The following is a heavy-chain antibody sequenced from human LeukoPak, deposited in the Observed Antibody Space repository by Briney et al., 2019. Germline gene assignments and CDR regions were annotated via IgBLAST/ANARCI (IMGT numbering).Heavy chain of an antibody. D-gene: IGHD2-2*01. V-gene: IGHV3-23*01. J-gene: IGHJ6*02. CDR3: AKARGYCSSTSCYALYYYYYGMDV. Sequence: GGSLRLSCAASGFTFSSYAMSWVRQAPGKGLEWVSAISGSGGSTYYADSVKGRFTISRDNSKNTLYLQMNSLRAEDTAVYYCAKARGYCSSTSCYALYYYYYGMDVWGQGTTVTVSS. CDR1: GFTFSSYA. CDR2: ISGSGGST.